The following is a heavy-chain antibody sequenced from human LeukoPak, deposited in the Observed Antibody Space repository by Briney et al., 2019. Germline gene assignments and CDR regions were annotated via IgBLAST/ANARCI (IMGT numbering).Heavy chain of an antibody. CDR2: SDRDGVRR. Sequence: GLLRLSCAGSGIRFADHWMLWVRQAPGNGLAWISRSDRDGVRRAYAKQVNGRFTFSRENAKNVVYLEMNSLQAEDTAVYYCVASRWSGALDFWGRGSLVTVSS. CDR1: GIRFADHW. D-gene: IGHD3-3*01. V-gene: IGHV3-74*03. J-gene: IGHJ4*02. CDR3: VASRWSGALDF.